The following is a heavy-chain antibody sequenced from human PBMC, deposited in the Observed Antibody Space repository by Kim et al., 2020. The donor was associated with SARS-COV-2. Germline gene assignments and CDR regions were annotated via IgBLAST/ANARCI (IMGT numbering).Heavy chain of an antibody. CDR3: VKDLVGDIT. V-gene: IGHV3-23*01. CDR1: GFIFTSYA. J-gene: IGHJ5*02. CDR2: VTGSGAGR. D-gene: IGHD1-26*01. Sequence: GGSLRLSCAASGFIFTSYAMSWVRQAPGKGLEWVSTVTGSGAGRYTADSVKGRFTISRDNSKDTVFLNMNGLRAEDTALYFCVKDLVGDITWGQGVLVT.